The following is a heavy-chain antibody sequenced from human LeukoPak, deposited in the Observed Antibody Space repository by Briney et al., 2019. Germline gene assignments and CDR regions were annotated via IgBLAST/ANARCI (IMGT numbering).Heavy chain of an antibody. CDR3: ARAYIVVVPAVGY. J-gene: IGHJ4*02. V-gene: IGHV3-48*03. D-gene: IGHD2-2*01. CDR2: ISGSGSTI. CDR1: GFTFSSYE. Sequence: PGGSLRLSCAASGFTFSSYEMNWVRQAPGKGLEWVSYISGSGSTIYYADSVKGRFTISRDNAKNSLYLQMNSLRAEDTAVYYCARAYIVVVPAVGYWGQGTLVTVSS.